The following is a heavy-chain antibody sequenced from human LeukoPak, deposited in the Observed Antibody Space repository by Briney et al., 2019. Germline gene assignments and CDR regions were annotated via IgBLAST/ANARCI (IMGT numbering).Heavy chain of an antibody. CDR2: INPSGGST. CDR3: SRDRCSSTSCYNGYWFDP. V-gene: IGHV1-46*01. J-gene: IGHJ5*02. Sequence: ASVKVSCKASGYTFTGYYMHWVRQAPGQGLERMGIINPSGGSTTYAQKFQGRVTMTRDMSTSTFYMELSSLRSEDTAVYYCSRDRCSSTSCYNGYWFDPWGQGTLVTVSS. CDR1: GYTFTGYY. D-gene: IGHD2-2*02.